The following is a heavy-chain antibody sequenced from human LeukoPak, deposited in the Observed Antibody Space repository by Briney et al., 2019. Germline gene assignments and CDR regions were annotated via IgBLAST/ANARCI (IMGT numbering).Heavy chain of an antibody. Sequence: GASVKVSCKAPGDSISPYVISWVRQAPGLGLEWMGGSVPFFGTAHYAPKFQGRVTLTRDDSTSSAYMELNSLRYDDTAVYFCSTSGGPYYFNSWGQGTQVTASS. D-gene: IGHD6-25*01. CDR2: SVPFFGTA. J-gene: IGHJ4*02. CDR1: GDSISPYV. V-gene: IGHV1-69*05. CDR3: STSGGPYYFNS.